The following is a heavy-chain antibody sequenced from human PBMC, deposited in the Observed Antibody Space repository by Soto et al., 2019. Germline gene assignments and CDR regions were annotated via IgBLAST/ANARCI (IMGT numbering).Heavy chain of an antibody. D-gene: IGHD3-10*01. CDR2: IKSKTDGGTT. Sequence: ESGGGLVKPGGSLRLSCAASGFTFSNAWMNWVRQAPGKGLEWVGRIKSKTDGGTTDYAAPVKGRFTISRDDSKNTLYLQMNSLKTEDTAVYYCTTSPLPSGFGDNYYYYGMDVWGQGTTVTVSS. CDR3: TTSPLPSGFGDNYYYYGMDV. CDR1: GFTFSNAW. V-gene: IGHV3-15*07. J-gene: IGHJ6*02.